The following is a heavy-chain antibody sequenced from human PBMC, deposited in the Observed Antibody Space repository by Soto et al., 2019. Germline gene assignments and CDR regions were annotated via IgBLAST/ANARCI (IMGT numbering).Heavy chain of an antibody. D-gene: IGHD3-16*01. CDR2: ISAYNGNT. J-gene: IGHJ4*02. V-gene: IGHV1-18*01. CDR1: GYTFTNFG. Sequence: QVQLVQSGAEVKKPGASVKVSCKTSGYTFTNFGLSWVRQAPGQGLEWMGWISAYNGNTNYAQNFPGRVTMPTDPSTSTAYMGLRSLRSDDTAVYYCARGGTPLDYWGQGTLVTVSS. CDR3: ARGGTPLDY.